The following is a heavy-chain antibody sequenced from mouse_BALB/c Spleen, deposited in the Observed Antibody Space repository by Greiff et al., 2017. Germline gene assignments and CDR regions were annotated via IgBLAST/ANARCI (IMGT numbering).Heavy chain of an antibody. J-gene: IGHJ2*01. CDR3: TREHYGSSYFDY. Sequence: EVQVVESGGGLVKPGGSLKLSCAASGFTFSSYTMSWVRQTPEKRLEWVATISSGGSYTYYPDSVKGRFTISRDNAKNTLYLQMSSLKSEDTAMYYCTREHYGSSYFDYWGQGTTLTVSS. CDR2: ISSGGSYT. D-gene: IGHD1-1*01. V-gene: IGHV5-6-4*01. CDR1: GFTFSSYT.